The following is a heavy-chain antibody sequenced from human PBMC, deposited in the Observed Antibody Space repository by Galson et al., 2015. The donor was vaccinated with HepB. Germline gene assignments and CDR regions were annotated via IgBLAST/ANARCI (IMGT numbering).Heavy chain of an antibody. V-gene: IGHV3-30*18. Sequence: SLRLSCAASGFTFSSYGMHWVRQAPGKGLEWVAVISYDGSNKYYADSVKGRFTISRDNSKNTLYLQMNSLRAEDTAVYYCAKREEYYDFCGGYRDYYYYVMDVWGQGTTVTVSS. J-gene: IGHJ6*02. CDR3: AKREEYYDFCGGYRDYYYYVMDV. D-gene: IGHD3-3*01. CDR1: GFTFSSYG. CDR2: ISYDGSNK.